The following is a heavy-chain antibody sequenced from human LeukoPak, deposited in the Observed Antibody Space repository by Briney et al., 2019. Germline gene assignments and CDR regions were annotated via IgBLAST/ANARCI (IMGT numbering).Heavy chain of an antibody. V-gene: IGHV3-30*18. CDR1: GFTFSSYG. J-gene: IGHJ4*02. CDR2: ISYDGSNK. D-gene: IGHD1-26*01. CDR3: AKDGACGSFDY. Sequence: GGSLRLSCAASGFTFSSYGMHWVRQAPGKGLEWVAVISYDGSNKYYADSVKGRFTISRDNSKNTLYLQMNSLRAEDTAVYYCAKDGACGSFDYWGQGTLVTVFS.